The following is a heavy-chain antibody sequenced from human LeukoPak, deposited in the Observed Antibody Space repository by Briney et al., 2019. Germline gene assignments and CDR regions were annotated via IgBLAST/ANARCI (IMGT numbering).Heavy chain of an antibody. CDR3: ARDGGCSGGSCYSRNYYGMDV. V-gene: IGHV4-59*01. CDR2: IYYSGST. CDR1: GGSISSYY. D-gene: IGHD2-15*01. Sequence: SETLSLTCTVSGGSISSYYWSWIRQPPGKGLEWIGYIYYSGSTNYNPSLKSRVTISVDTSKNQFSLKLSSVTAADTAVYYCARDGGCSGGSCYSRNYYGMDVWGRGTTVTVSS. J-gene: IGHJ6*02.